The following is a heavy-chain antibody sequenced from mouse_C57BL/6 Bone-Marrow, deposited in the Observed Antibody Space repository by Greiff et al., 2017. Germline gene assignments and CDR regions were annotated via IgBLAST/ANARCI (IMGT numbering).Heavy chain of an antibody. CDR3: ARETAQARAWFAY. D-gene: IGHD3-2*02. CDR1: GYTFTSYG. Sequence: VKLMESGAELARPGASVKLSCKASGYTFTSYGISWVKPRTGQGLEWIGEIYPRSGNTYYNEQFKGKATLTADKSSSTAYMERRSLTSEDSAVYFCARETAQARAWFAYWGQGTLVTVSA. V-gene: IGHV1-81*01. J-gene: IGHJ3*01. CDR2: IYPRSGNT.